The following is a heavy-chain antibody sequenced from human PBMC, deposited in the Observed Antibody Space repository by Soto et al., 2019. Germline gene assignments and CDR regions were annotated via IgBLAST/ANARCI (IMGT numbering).Heavy chain of an antibody. J-gene: IGHJ6*03. CDR2: IYYSGST. CDR3: TSSNDYGDPSYYYHYMDV. D-gene: IGHD4-17*01. Sequence: PSETLSLTCTVSGGSITSGGYYWSWIRQHPGKGLEWIGYIYYSGSTDYNPSLKSRVIISLDTSKNQVSLKLSSVTAADTAVYYCTSSNDYGDPSYYYHYMDVWGKGTTVTVSS. V-gene: IGHV4-31*02. CDR1: GGSITSGGYY.